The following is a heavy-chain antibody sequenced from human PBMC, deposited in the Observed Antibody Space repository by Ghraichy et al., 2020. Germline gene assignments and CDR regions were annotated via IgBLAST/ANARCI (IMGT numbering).Heavy chain of an antibody. V-gene: IGHV3-49*04. CDR2: IRSKGYGGTT. Sequence: GGSLRLSCTASGFSFGDYAMSWVRQAPGKGLEWVGFIRSKGYGGTTEYAASVKVRFIISRDDSKSIAYLQMNSLKTEDTGVYYCTRGLQVGATRSYSYYYDMDVWGKGTTVTVSS. CDR3: TRGLQVGATRSYSYYYDMDV. J-gene: IGHJ6*03. D-gene: IGHD1-26*01. CDR1: GFSFGDYA.